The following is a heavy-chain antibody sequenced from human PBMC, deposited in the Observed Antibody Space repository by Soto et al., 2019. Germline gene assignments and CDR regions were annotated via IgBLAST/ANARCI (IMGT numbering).Heavy chain of an antibody. J-gene: IGHJ6*02. CDR1: GGTFSSYA. CDR3: ARSQGSSTSLEIYYYYYYGMDV. Sequence: QVQLVQSGAGVKKPGSSVKVSCKASGGTFSSYAISWVRQAPGQGLEWMGGIIPISGTANYAQKFQGRVTITADESTSTAYKELSSLRSEDTAVYYCARSQGSSTSLEIYYYYYYGMDVWGQGTTVTVSS. D-gene: IGHD2-2*01. V-gene: IGHV1-69*01. CDR2: IIPISGTA.